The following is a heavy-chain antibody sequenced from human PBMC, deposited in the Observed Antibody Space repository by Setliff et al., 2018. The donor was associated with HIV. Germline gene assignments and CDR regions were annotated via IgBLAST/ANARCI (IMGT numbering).Heavy chain of an antibody. CDR3: ARHRSYPRDYFDH. CDR2: MYYNANT. D-gene: IGHD2-21*01. Sequence: SETMSLTFTVYGDSISSVYYYWGWLRQPPGKELEWIGSMYYNANTYYNPSLKSPVTMSVDTPKNLFSLKLASVTAADTAFYYCARHRSYPRDYFDHWGPGTLVTVSS. V-gene: IGHV4-39*01. CDR1: GDSISSVYYY. J-gene: IGHJ4*02.